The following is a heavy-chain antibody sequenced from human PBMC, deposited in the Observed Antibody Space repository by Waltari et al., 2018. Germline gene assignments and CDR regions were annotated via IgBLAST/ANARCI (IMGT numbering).Heavy chain of an antibody. Sequence: EVQLVESGGGLVQPGGSLILSCAACGLRVGGHALHWARQAPGKGLEYVSAISGDGGATYYSNSVKGRFTISRDNSKNTLYLQMGSLRAEDMAMYYCARDLYCSSTACYAPFDYWGQGTLVTVSS. J-gene: IGHJ4*02. V-gene: IGHV3-64*01. CDR3: ARDLYCSSTACYAPFDY. CDR1: GLRVGGHA. CDR2: ISGDGGAT. D-gene: IGHD2-2*01.